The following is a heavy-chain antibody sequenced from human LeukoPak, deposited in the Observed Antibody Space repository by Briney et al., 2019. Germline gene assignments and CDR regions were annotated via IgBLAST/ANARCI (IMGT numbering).Heavy chain of an antibody. Sequence: ASVKVSCKASGGTFSSYAISWVRQAPGQGLEWMGRIIPILGIANYAQKFQGRVTITADKSTSTAYMELRSLRSDDTAVYYCARDHCSGGACYSMAYFDYWGQGTLVTVSS. CDR2: IIPILGIA. D-gene: IGHD2-15*01. CDR1: GGTFSSYA. J-gene: IGHJ4*02. CDR3: ARDHCSGGACYSMAYFDY. V-gene: IGHV1-69*04.